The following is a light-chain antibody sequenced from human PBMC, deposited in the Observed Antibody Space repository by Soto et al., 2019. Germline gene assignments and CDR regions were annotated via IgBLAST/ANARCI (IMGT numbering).Light chain of an antibody. Sequence: LVVTQSPRSLPVTPGEPASMSCRASQSLHSNGINYLHWYLQKPGQPPQLLIYLASNRASGVPDRFSGSGSGTEYTLKISKVEAEDVGVYYCMQRIEFPYTFGQGTKLEIK. V-gene: IGKV2-28*01. CDR1: QSLHSNGINY. CDR3: MQRIEFPYT. J-gene: IGKJ2*01. CDR2: LAS.